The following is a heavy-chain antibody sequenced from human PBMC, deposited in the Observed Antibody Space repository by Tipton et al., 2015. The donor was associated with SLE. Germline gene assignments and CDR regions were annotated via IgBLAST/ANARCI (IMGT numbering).Heavy chain of an antibody. Sequence: LRLSCTVSGGSISSGSYYWSWIRQPAGKGLEWIGYIYTRGSTNYNPSLKSRVTISADTSKNQLSLKLSSVTAADTAVYDCARIGYYDYVWGSYRLYNFDYWGHGTMVTVSS. V-gene: IGHV4-61*09. J-gene: IGHJ4*01. CDR3: ARIGYYDYVWGSYRLYNFDY. CDR1: GGSISSGSYY. CDR2: IYTRGST. D-gene: IGHD3-16*02.